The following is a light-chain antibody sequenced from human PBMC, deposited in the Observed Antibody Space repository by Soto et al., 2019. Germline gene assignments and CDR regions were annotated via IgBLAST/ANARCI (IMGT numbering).Light chain of an antibody. Sequence: QSVLTQPPSVSGAPGQRVTISCTGSSSNIGAGYDVHWYQQLPGTAPKLLIYGNTNRPSGVPDRFSGSKSGTSASLAITGLQADDEAEYYCQSYDSSLSVVVFGGGTKLTVL. CDR1: SSNIGAGYD. CDR3: QSYDSSLSVVV. J-gene: IGLJ2*01. CDR2: GNT. V-gene: IGLV1-40*01.